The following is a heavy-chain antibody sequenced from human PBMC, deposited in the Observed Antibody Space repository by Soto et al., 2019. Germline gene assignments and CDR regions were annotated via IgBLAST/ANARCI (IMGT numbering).Heavy chain of an antibody. CDR1: GFTFSSYA. V-gene: IGHV3-64*01. CDR3: AASDCSGGSCYPFY. CDR2: ISSNGGST. J-gene: IGHJ4*02. Sequence: EVQLVESGGGLVQPGGSLRLSCAASGFTFSSYAVHWVRQAPGKGLEYVSTISSNGGSTYYANSVKGRFTISRDNSKNTLYLQMGSLRADDMAVYYCAASDCSGGSCYPFYWGQGTLVTVSS. D-gene: IGHD2-15*01.